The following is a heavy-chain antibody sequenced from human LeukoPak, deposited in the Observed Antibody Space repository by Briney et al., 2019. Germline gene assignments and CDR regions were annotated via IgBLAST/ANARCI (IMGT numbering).Heavy chain of an antibody. CDR2: ISSSSSTI. CDR3: TTDLRGELKPYYFDY. J-gene: IGHJ4*02. Sequence: PGGSLRLSCAASGFTFSSYSMNWVRQAPGKGLEWVSYISSSSSTIYYADSVKGRFTISRDNAKNSLYLQMNSLRAEDTAVYYCTTDLRGELKPYYFDYWGQGTLVTVSS. V-gene: IGHV3-48*01. CDR1: GFTFSSYS. D-gene: IGHD1-26*01.